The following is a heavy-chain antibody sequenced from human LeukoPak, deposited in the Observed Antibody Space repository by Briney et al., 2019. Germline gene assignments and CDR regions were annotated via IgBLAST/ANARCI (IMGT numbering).Heavy chain of an antibody. J-gene: IGHJ4*02. CDR3: ARVSRSSLYSSSWYGPLDY. CDR2: ISAYNGNT. CDR1: GYTFTSYG. Sequence: ASVKVSCKASGYTFTSYGISWVRQAPGQGLEWMGWISAYNGNTNYAQKLQGRVTMTTDTSTSTAYMELRSLRSDDTAVYYCARVSRSSLYSSSWYGPLDYWSQGTLVTVSS. V-gene: IGHV1-18*01. D-gene: IGHD6-13*01.